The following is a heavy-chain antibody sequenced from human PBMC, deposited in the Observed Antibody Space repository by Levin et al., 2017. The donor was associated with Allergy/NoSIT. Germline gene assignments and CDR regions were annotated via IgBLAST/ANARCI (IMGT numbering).Heavy chain of an antibody. Sequence: GASVKVSCAASGFILRTSDMNWVRQAPGKGLEWISFITKPSRTISYADSVKGRFTVSRDNAKNLLYLDMNSLRAEDTAVYYCVTDESGDEDFDYWGQGTLVTVSS. CDR1: GFILRTSD. V-gene: IGHV3-48*01. CDR3: VTDESGDEDFDY. D-gene: IGHD7-27*01. CDR2: ITKPSRTI. J-gene: IGHJ4*02.